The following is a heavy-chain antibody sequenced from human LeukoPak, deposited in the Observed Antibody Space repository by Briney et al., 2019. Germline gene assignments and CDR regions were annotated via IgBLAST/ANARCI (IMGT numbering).Heavy chain of an antibody. Sequence: SETLSLTCTVSGGSISSSSYYWGWIRQPPGKGLEWIGSIYYSGSTYYNPSLKIRVTISVDTSKNQFSLKLSSVTAADTAVYYCARQDDNHCSGGSCYAFSYYYYGMDVWGQGTTVTVSS. J-gene: IGHJ6*02. CDR1: GGSISSSSYY. CDR2: IYYSGST. CDR3: ARQDDNHCSGGSCYAFSYYYYGMDV. D-gene: IGHD2-15*01. V-gene: IGHV4-39*01.